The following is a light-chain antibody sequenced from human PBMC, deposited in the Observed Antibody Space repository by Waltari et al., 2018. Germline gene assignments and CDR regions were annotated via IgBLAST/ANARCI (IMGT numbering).Light chain of an antibody. CDR2: LNSDGSH. CDR3: ETVGHGTWV. V-gene: IGLV4-69*01. Sequence: QLVLTQSPSASASLGASVKLTLTLSCGPSSNDIAWPQKQPEKGPRYVSKLNSDGSHSKGDDTPDRFSGSSSGAERYLTISNLQSEDEADYSCETVGHGTWVFGGGTKVTVL. J-gene: IGLJ3*02. CDR1: CGPSSND.